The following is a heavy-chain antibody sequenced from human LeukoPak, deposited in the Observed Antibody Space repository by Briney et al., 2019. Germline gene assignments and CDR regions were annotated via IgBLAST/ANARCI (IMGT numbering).Heavy chain of an antibody. J-gene: IGHJ6*03. V-gene: IGHV3-23*01. CDR1: GFTFSSYA. D-gene: IGHD2-2*03. CDR2: ISGSDGTT. CDR3: ATHGSAHYYMDV. Sequence: GGSLRLSCAASGFTFSSYAMTWVRQAPGKGLEWVSAISGSDGTTYYADSVKGRFTISRDNSKNTLHLQMNSLRAEDTAVYYCATHGSAHYYMDVWGKGTTVTISS.